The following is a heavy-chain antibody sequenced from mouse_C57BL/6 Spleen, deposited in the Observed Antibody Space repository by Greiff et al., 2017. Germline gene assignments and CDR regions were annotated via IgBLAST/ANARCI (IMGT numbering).Heavy chain of an antibody. V-gene: IGHV1-22*01. CDR3: AIYYDYGFDY. Sequence: EVKLMESGPELVKPGASVKMSCKASGYTFTDYNMHWVKQSHGKSLEWIGYINPNNGGTSYNQKFKGKATLTVNKSSSTAYMELRSLTSEDSAVYYCAIYYDYGFDYWGQGTTLTVAS. CDR1: GYTFTDYN. CDR2: INPNNGGT. D-gene: IGHD2-4*01. J-gene: IGHJ2*01.